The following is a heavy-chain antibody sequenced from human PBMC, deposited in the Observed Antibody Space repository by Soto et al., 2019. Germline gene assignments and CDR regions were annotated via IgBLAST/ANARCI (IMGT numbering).Heavy chain of an antibody. J-gene: IGHJ4*02. CDR3: ARHTPAISSSDL. V-gene: IGHV4-59*08. CDR1: GGSISSYY. CDR2: MYYSGST. D-gene: IGHD6-6*01. Sequence: KPSETLSLTCTVSGGSISSYYWSWIRQPPGKGLEWIGYMYYSGSTYYNPSLKSRVTISVDTSKNQFSLKLSSVTAADTAVYYCARHTPAISSSDLWGQGTLVTVSS.